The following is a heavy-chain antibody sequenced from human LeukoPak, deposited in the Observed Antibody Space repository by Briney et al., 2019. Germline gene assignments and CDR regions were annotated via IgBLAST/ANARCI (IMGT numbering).Heavy chain of an antibody. D-gene: IGHD4-23*01. Sequence: PSETLSLTRTVPGGSISSSSYYWGWIRQPPGKGLEWIGSIYYSGSTYYNPSLKSRVTISVDTSKNQFSLKLSSVTAADTAVYYCARQGGGNRNGMDVWGQGTTVTVSS. CDR2: IYYSGST. V-gene: IGHV4-39*01. J-gene: IGHJ6*02. CDR3: ARQGGGNRNGMDV. CDR1: GGSISSSSYY.